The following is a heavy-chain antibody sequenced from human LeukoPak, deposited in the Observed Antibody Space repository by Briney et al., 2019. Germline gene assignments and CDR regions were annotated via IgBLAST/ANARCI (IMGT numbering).Heavy chain of an antibody. D-gene: IGHD2-2*01. CDR2: INHSGST. CDR3: ARGGAIVVVPAASKRGYNWFDP. V-gene: IGHV4-34*01. J-gene: IGHJ5*02. Sequence: SETLSLTCAVYGGSFSGYYWSWIRQPPGKGLEWIGEINHSGSTNYNPSLKSRVTISVHTSKNQFSLKLSSVTAADTAVYYCARGGAIVVVPAASKRGYNWFDPWGQGTLVTVSS. CDR1: GGSFSGYY.